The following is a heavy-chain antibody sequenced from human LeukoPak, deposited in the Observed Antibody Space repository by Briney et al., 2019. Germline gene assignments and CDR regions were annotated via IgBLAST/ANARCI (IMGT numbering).Heavy chain of an antibody. CDR1: GFTFRSYA. J-gene: IGHJ4*02. CDR3: AKGIRQYAYGTFDY. V-gene: IGHV3-64D*09. D-gene: IGHD3-10*01. Sequence: QPGGSLRLSCSASGFTFRSYAMLWVRQAPGKGLEYVSAISSSGDSTYYADSLKGRFTISRDNSKNTLYLQMRSLRPEDTAVYYCAKGIRQYAYGTFDYWGQGTLVTVSS. CDR2: ISSSGDST.